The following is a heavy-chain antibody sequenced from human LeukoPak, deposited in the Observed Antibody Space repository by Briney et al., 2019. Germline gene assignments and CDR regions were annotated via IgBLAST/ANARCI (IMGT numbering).Heavy chain of an antibody. CDR2: TRNKANSYTT. CDR3: RAARSHGFDI. D-gene: IGHD6-25*01. V-gene: IGHV3-72*01. Sequence: GGSLRLSCAASGFIFSDHYMDWVRQAPGKGLEWVGRTRNKANSYTTEYAASVKGRFSIAIDDSKNSRYLQMNSMKTEDTAGYSCRAARSHGFDIWGQGTMVTVSS. J-gene: IGHJ3*02. CDR1: GFIFSDHY.